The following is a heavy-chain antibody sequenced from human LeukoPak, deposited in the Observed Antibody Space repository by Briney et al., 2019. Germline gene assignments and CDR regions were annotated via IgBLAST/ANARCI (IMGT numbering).Heavy chain of an antibody. CDR3: ARDTTPPYDYYYGMDV. J-gene: IGHJ6*02. D-gene: IGHD1-1*01. CDR2: ISAYNGNT. Sequence: ASVTVSCKASGYTFTSYGISWVRQAPGQGLEWMGWISAYNGNTNYVQKLQGRVTMTTDTSTSTAYMELRSLRSDDTAVYYCARDTTPPYDYYYGMDVWGQGTTVTVSS. CDR1: GYTFTSYG. V-gene: IGHV1-18*01.